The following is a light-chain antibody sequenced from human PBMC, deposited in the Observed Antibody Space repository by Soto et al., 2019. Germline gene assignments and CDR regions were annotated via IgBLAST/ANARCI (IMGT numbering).Light chain of an antibody. V-gene: IGKV3-20*01. CDR3: QQFAGSTRT. CDR2: GAS. CDR1: QSFSSSY. Sequence: EIVLTQSPGTLSLSPGERATLSCRASQSFSSSYLAWYQQKPGQAPRLLISGASGRATGIPERFSGSGYGTDFTLTISRLEPEEFAVYYCQQFAGSTRTFGQGTKVEIK. J-gene: IGKJ1*01.